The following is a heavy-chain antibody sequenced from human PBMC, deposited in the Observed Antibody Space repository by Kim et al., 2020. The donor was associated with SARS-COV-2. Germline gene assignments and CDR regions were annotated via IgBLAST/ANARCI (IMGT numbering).Heavy chain of an antibody. CDR3: AKGKYKATYSSSWYYFDY. Sequence: KGRFTISRDNAKNSLYLQMNSLRAEDTALYYCAKGKYKATYSSSWYYFDYWGQGTLVTVSS. J-gene: IGHJ4*02. V-gene: IGHV3-9*01. D-gene: IGHD6-13*01.